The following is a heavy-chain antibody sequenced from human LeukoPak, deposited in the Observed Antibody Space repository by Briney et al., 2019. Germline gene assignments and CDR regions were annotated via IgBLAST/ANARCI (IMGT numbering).Heavy chain of an antibody. Sequence: ASVTVSCKASGYTFTSYGISWVRQAPGQGLEWMGWISAYNGNTNYAQKLQGRVTMTTDTSTSTAYMELRSLRSDDTAVYYCARDKYGSGSYYPYYYYYYMDVWGKGTTVTVSS. CDR2: ISAYNGNT. D-gene: IGHD3-10*01. CDR1: GYTFTSYG. J-gene: IGHJ6*03. V-gene: IGHV1-18*01. CDR3: ARDKYGSGSYYPYYYYYYMDV.